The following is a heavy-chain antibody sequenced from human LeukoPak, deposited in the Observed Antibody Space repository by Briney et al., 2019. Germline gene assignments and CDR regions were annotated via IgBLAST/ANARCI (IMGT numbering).Heavy chain of an antibody. CDR2: IHPGDSDT. CDR3: ARVHRVKYNWFDP. J-gene: IGHJ5*02. D-gene: IGHD2-21*01. Sequence: GESLKISCKGSGYSFTSYWIGWVRQMPGKGLGWMGIIHPGDSDTRYSPSFQGQVTISADKPISTAYLQWSSLKASDTAMYCCARVHRVKYNWFDPWGQGTLVTVSS. V-gene: IGHV5-51*04. CDR1: GYSFTSYW.